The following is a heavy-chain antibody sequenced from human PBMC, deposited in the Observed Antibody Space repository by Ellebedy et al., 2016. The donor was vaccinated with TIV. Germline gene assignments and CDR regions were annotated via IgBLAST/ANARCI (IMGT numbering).Heavy chain of an antibody. CDR3: ARDGTVLVPAADMDV. CDR2: GYHSGST. V-gene: IGHV4-38-2*02. CDR1: GYFISDGYY. Sequence: SETLSLTCTVSGYFISDGYYWGWIRQPPGKVLEWIGSGYHSGSTFYNPSLKSRVSISVDTTKNQFSLRLASVTAADTAVYYCARDGTVLVPAADMDVWGKGTTVTVSS. D-gene: IGHD2-2*01. J-gene: IGHJ6*03.